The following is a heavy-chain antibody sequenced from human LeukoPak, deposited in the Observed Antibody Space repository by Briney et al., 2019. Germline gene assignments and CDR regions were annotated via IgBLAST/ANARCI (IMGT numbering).Heavy chain of an antibody. J-gene: IGHJ4*02. D-gene: IGHD5-12*01. CDR2: MNPNSGNT. V-gene: IGHV1-8*01. CDR1: RYTFTSYD. CDR3: AREASVGGYDDY. Sequence: ASVKVSCKASRYTFTSYDINWVRQATGQGLEWMGWMNPNSGNTGYAQKFQGRVTMTRNTSISTAYMELSSLRSEDTAVYYCAREASVGGYDDYWGQGTLVTVSS.